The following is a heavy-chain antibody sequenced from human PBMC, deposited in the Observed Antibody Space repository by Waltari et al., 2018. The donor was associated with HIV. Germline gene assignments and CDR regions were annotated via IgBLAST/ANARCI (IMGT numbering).Heavy chain of an antibody. Sequence: QLQLQESGPGLVKPSETLSLTCTVSGGSISSSSYYWGWIRQPPGKGLEWIGSIYYSGGTYYNPALKSRVTISVDTSKNQFSLKLSSVTAADTAVYYCARRVGTAVTTPFGFDYWGQGTLVTVSS. V-gene: IGHV4-39*01. J-gene: IGHJ4*02. D-gene: IGHD4-17*01. CDR2: IYYSGGT. CDR3: ARRVGTAVTTPFGFDY. CDR1: GGSISSSSYY.